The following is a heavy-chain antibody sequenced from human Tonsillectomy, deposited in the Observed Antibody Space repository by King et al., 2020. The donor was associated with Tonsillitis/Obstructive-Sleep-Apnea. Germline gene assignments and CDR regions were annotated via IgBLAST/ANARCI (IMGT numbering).Heavy chain of an antibody. Sequence: VQLQQWGAGLLKPSETLSLTCAVYGESFSGYYWSWIRQPPGKGLEWIGEINHSGSTNYNPSLKSRVTISGDTSKKQFSLKLNSVTAADTAVYYCARAPWGSYAFDIWGQETMVTVSS. CDR1: GESFSGYY. CDR3: ARAPWGSYAFDI. CDR2: INHSGST. J-gene: IGHJ3*02. D-gene: IGHD1-26*01. V-gene: IGHV4-34*01.